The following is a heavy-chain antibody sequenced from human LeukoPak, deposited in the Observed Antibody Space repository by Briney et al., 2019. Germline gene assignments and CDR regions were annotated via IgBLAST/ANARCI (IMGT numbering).Heavy chain of an antibody. Sequence: ASVKVSCKASGYTFTSYGISWVRQAPGQGLEWMGWISAYNGNTNYAQKLQGRVTMTTDTSTSTAYMELRSLRSDDTAVYYCARDTYYDSSGYFSPPQHWGQGTLVTVSS. V-gene: IGHV1-18*01. CDR1: GYTFTSYG. CDR2: ISAYNGNT. D-gene: IGHD3-22*01. CDR3: ARDTYYDSSGYFSPPQH. J-gene: IGHJ1*01.